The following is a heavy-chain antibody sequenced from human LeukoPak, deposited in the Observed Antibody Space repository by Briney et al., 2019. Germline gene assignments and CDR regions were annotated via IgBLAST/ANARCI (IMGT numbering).Heavy chain of an antibody. J-gene: IGHJ4*02. CDR3: GREGRGGYFDY. Sequence: ASVKVSCKASGGTFSSYAISWVRQAPGQGLEWMGGIIPIFGTANYAQKFQGRVTITADKSTSTAYMELSSLRSEDTAVYYCGREGRGGYFDYWGQGTLVTVSS. D-gene: IGHD3-10*01. CDR2: IIPIFGTA. V-gene: IGHV1-69*06. CDR1: GGTFSSYA.